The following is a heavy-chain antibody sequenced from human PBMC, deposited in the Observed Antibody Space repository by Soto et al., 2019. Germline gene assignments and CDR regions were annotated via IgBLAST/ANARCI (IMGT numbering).Heavy chain of an antibody. CDR2: INAGNGNT. CDR1: GYTFTNYA. V-gene: IGHV1-3*01. J-gene: IGHJ6*03. D-gene: IGHD2-2*01. Sequence: QVQLVQSGAEVEKPGASVKVSCKAPGYTFTNYAVHWVRQAPGQRLEWMGWINAGNGNTRVSQNLQGRVTITRDTSARTVYMELSSLRSEDTAVYYCARGHLAVVPVASWFYYMDVWGKGTTVTVSS. CDR3: ARGHLAVVPVASWFYYMDV.